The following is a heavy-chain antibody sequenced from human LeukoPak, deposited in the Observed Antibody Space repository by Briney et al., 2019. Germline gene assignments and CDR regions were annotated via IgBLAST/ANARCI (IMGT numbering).Heavy chain of an antibody. V-gene: IGHV3-11*04. J-gene: IGHJ3*02. CDR1: GFTFSDYY. Sequence: GGSLRLSCAASGFTFSDYYMSWIRQAPGKGLEWVSYISSSGTTIYYADSVKGRFTTSRDNAKNSLYLQMNSLRAEDTAVYYCASPPLAGGDAFDIWGQGTMVTVSS. D-gene: IGHD1-26*01. CDR2: ISSSGTTI. CDR3: ASPPLAGGDAFDI.